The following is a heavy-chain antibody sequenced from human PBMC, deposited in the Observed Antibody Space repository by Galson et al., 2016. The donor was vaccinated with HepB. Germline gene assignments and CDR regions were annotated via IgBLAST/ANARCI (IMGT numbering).Heavy chain of an antibody. Sequence: SLRLSCAASGFTFSSYGMHWVRQAPGKGLEWVAVIWYDGSNKYYADSVKGRFMISRDNSKNTLNLQMNSLRAEDTAVYYCARDPVISSTWYYFDYWGQGTLVTVSS. V-gene: IGHV3-33*01. J-gene: IGHJ4*02. CDR3: ARDPVISSTWYYFDY. CDR1: GFTFSSYG. CDR2: IWYDGSNK. D-gene: IGHD6-13*01.